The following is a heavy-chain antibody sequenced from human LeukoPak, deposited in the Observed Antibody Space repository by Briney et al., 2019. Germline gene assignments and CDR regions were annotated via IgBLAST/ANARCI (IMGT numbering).Heavy chain of an antibody. CDR1: GFTFSSYA. V-gene: IGHV3-30*04. J-gene: IGHJ4*02. CDR2: ISYDGSNK. CDR3: AREKDGCLDY. D-gene: IGHD2-15*01. Sequence: GGSLRLSCAASGFTFSSYAMHWVRQAPGKGLEWVAVISYDGSNKYYADSVEGRFTISRDNSKNTLYLQMYSLRAEDTAVYYCAREKDGCLDYWGQGTLVTVSS.